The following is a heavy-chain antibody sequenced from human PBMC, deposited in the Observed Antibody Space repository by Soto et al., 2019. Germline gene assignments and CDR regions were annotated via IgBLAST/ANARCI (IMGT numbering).Heavy chain of an antibody. Sequence: SETLSLTCAVYGGSFSGYYWSWIRQPPGKGLEWIGEINHSGSTNYNPSLKSRVTISVDTSKNQFSLKLSSVTAADTAVYYCARGLRVPAAIGVSYMDVWGKGTTVTVSS. J-gene: IGHJ6*03. CDR2: INHSGST. CDR1: GGSFSGYY. CDR3: ARGLRVPAAIGVSYMDV. D-gene: IGHD2-2*02. V-gene: IGHV4-34*01.